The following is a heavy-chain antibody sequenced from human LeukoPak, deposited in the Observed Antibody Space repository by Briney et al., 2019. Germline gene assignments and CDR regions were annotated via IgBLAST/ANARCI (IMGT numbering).Heavy chain of an antibody. CDR3: ARQSDCSSSSCYTSAFDI. J-gene: IGHJ3*02. CDR2: MYYSGGT. D-gene: IGHD2-2*02. Sequence: SETLSLTCTVSGGSISSSSYSWGWIRQPPGKGLEWIETMYYSGGTYFNPSLKSRVTISVDTSKNQFSLKLSSVTAADTAVYYCARQSDCSSSSCYTSAFDIWGQGTMVTVSS. CDR1: GGSISSSSYS. V-gene: IGHV4-39*01.